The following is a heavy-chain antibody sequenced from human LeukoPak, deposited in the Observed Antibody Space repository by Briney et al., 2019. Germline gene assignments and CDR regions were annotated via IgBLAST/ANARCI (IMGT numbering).Heavy chain of an antibody. J-gene: IGHJ4*02. V-gene: IGHV3-23*01. CDR1: GFTFTTYV. D-gene: IGHD3-3*01. CDR2: ISGRGGST. CDR3: AAGVVSTTFHFDF. Sequence: GGSLRLSCAASGFTFTTYVMDCVPQAPGKGLEWVSAISGRGGSTYYADSVKGRFTISRDNSNITLYMQMNSLRAEDTAVYYCAAGVVSTTFHFDFWGQGTLVTVSS.